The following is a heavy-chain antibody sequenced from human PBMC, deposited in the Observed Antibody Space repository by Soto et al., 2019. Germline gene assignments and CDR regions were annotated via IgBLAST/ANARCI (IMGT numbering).Heavy chain of an antibody. V-gene: IGHV4-4*02. CDR1: GGSISTNW. J-gene: IGHJ6*02. Sequence: QVQLQESGPGLVKPSGTLSLTCVVSGGSISTNWWRWVRQPPGKGLEWIGEISHTGSTNYNPSLRRRVTISVDKSKNQFSLKLNSVSAADTAVYYCARVGDGMDVWGQVTTVTVSS. CDR3: ARVGDGMDV. CDR2: ISHTGST.